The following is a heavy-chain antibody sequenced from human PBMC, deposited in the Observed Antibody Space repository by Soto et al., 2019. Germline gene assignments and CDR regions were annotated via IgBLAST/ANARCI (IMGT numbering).Heavy chain of an antibody. D-gene: IGHD5-18*01. CDR2: IYSGGST. Sequence: EVQLVESGGGLVQPGGSLRLSCAASGVTVSSNYMSWVRQAPGKGLEWVSVIYSGGSTYYADSVKGRFTISRDNSKSTLYLKMNSLRAEDTAVYYCARHGYNYGGGYFDYWGQGTLVTVSS. CDR1: GVTVSSNY. CDR3: ARHGYNYGGGYFDY. V-gene: IGHV3-66*04. J-gene: IGHJ4*02.